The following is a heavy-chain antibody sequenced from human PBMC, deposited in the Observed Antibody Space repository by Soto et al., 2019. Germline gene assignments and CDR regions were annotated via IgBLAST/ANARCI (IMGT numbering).Heavy chain of an antibody. CDR2: IIPIFGTA. J-gene: IGHJ4*02. D-gene: IGHD3-10*01. CDR3: PGGSGDVDC. V-gene: IGHV1-69*12. CDR1: GGTFSSYA. Sequence: QVQLVQSGAEVKKPGSSVKVSCKASGGTFSSYAISWVRQAPGQGLEWMGGIIPIFGTANYAQKVKGGVTVTADESPSEDYMELSSLRSEGTAVYCCPGGSGDVDCWGQGILVTGSS.